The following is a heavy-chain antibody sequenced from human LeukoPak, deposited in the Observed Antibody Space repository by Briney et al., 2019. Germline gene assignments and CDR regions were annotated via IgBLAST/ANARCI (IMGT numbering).Heavy chain of an antibody. Sequence: GGSLRLSCAASGFTFSSYWMSWVRQAPGRGLEGVANIEQDGSEKYYVDSVKGRFTISRDNAKNSQYLQMNSLRAEDTAVYYCARVVRYCSSTSCYYRWSGMDVWGKGTTVTVSS. D-gene: IGHD2-2*01. J-gene: IGHJ6*04. V-gene: IGHV3-7*03. CDR1: GFTFSSYW. CDR3: ARVVRYCSSTSCYYRWSGMDV. CDR2: IEQDGSEK.